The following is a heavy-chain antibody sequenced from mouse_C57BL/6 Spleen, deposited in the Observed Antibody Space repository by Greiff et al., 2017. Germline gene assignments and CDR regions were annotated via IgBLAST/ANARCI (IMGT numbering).Heavy chain of an antibody. CDR3: ARRDLLYDAMDY. V-gene: IGHV1-4*01. CDR2: INPSSGYT. Sequence: QVQLKESGAELARPGASVKMSCKASGYTFTSYTMHWVKQRPGQGLEWIGYINPSSGYTKYNQKFKDKATLTADKSSSTAYMQLSSLTSEDSAVYYCARRDLLYDAMDYWGQGTSVTVSS. CDR1: GYTFTSYT. J-gene: IGHJ4*01. D-gene: IGHD2-12*01.